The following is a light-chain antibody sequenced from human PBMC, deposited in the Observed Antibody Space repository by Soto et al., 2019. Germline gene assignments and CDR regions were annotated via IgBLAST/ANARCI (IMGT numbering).Light chain of an antibody. Sequence: DIQMTQSPSTLSASVGDRVTITCRASQSISSWLAWYQQKPGKAPKLLIYKASSLESGVPSRFSGSGSGTEFTLTSSSLQPDDVATYYCQQYNSCPTFGQGTKVEI. CDR2: KAS. CDR1: QSISSW. CDR3: QQYNSCPT. V-gene: IGKV1-5*03. J-gene: IGKJ1*01.